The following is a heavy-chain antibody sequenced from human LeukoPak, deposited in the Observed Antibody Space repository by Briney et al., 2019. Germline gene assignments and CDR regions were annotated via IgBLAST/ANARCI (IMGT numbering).Heavy chain of an antibody. CDR1: GGSISSGSYY. J-gene: IGHJ6*03. CDR3: ARISSGWPHCYMDV. Sequence: PSETLSLTCTVSGGSISSGSYYWSWIRQPAGKGLEWIGRIYTSGSTNYNPSLKSRVTISVDTSKNQFSLKLPSVSAADTAVYYCARISSGWPHCYMDVWGKGNTVTVSS. V-gene: IGHV4-61*02. D-gene: IGHD6-19*01. CDR2: IYTSGST.